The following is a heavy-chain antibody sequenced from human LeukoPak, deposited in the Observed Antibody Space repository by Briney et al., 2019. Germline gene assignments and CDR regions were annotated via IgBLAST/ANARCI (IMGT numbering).Heavy chain of an antibody. Sequence: GGSLRLFCAASGFAFSSYSMNWVRQAPGKGLEWVSYISSSSSTIYYADSVKGRFTISRDNAKNSLYLQMNSLRAEHTAVYYCAREGGTIEIGEFDYWGQGTLVTVSS. D-gene: IGHD3-16*02. CDR1: GFAFSSYS. V-gene: IGHV3-48*01. CDR3: AREGGTIEIGEFDY. CDR2: ISSSSSTI. J-gene: IGHJ4*02.